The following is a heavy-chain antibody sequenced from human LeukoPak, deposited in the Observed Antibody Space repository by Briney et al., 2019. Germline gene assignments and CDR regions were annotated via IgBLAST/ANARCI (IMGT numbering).Heavy chain of an antibody. V-gene: IGHV1-2*02. CDR2: INPYSGGT. Sequence: GASVKVSCKASGYAFTDYYVHWVRQAPGQGLEWMGWINPYSGGTSYAQKFQGRVTMTRDTSISTAYMDLSRLRSDDTAVYYCARGFSGTYPGRFDYWGQGTLVTVSS. CDR3: ARGFSGTYPGRFDY. CDR1: GYAFTDYY. D-gene: IGHD1-26*01. J-gene: IGHJ4*02.